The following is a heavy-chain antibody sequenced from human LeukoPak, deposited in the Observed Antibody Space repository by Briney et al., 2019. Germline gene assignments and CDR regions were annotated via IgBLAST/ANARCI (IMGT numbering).Heavy chain of an antibody. CDR3: AREIVGTHKSRFDP. CDR2: IGSAGGSI. V-gene: IGHV3-21*04. CDR1: KFTFMNYA. J-gene: IGHJ5*02. Sequence: GGSLRLSCTASKFTFMNYAMHWVRQAPGKGLEWLSTIGSAGGSIFYADSVKGRFTISRDNAKNSLYLQMNSLRAEDTAVYYCAREIVGTHKSRFDPWGQGTLVTVSS. D-gene: IGHD1-26*01.